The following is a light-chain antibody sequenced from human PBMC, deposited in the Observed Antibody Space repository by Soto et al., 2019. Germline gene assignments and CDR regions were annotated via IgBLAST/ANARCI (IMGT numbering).Light chain of an antibody. V-gene: IGKV3-15*01. CDR3: LQYNKWPPFT. CDR1: QSVNSN. Sequence: IVMTQSPATLSVSPGERATLSCRASQSVNSNLALCQQSPGQPPRLLIYDAFTRAPGTPARFSGSGSGTEFTLTINSLQSEDFAVYYCLQYNKWPPFTFGPGTKVDIK. CDR2: DAF. J-gene: IGKJ3*01.